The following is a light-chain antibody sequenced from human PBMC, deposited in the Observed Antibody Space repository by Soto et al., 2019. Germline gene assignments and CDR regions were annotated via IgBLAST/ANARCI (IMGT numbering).Light chain of an antibody. CDR3: QQYNSYPIT. Sequence: SQSISSWLAWYQQKPGKAPKLLIYKASSLESGVPSRFSGSGSGTEFTLTISSLQPDDFATYYCQQYNSYPITFGQGTRLEIK. CDR2: KAS. CDR1: QSISSW. J-gene: IGKJ5*01. V-gene: IGKV1-5*03.